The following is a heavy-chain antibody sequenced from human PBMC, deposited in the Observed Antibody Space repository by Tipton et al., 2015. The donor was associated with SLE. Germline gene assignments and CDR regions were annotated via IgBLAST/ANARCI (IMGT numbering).Heavy chain of an antibody. J-gene: IGHJ3*02. CDR1: GGSISSSSYY. D-gene: IGHD3-3*01. CDR2: IYYSGST. V-gene: IGHV4-39*01. CDR3: ARRSPVGDSWSGQGNGI. Sequence: TLSLTCTVSGGSISSSSYYWGWIRQPPGKGLEWIGSIYYSGSTYYNPSLKSRVTISVDTSKNQFSLKLSSVTAADTAVYYCARRSPVGDSWSGQGNGIWGQGTMVTVSS.